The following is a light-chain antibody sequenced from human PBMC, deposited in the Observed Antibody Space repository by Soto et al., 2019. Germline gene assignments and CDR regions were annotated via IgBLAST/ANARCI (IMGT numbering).Light chain of an antibody. J-gene: IGLJ1*01. CDR1: SSDVGGYNY. V-gene: IGLV2-11*01. Sequence: QSALTQPRSVSGSPGQSVTISCTGTSSDVGGYNYVSWYQQHPGKAPKLMIYDVSKRPSGVPDRFSGSKSGNTASLTISGLQDDDDDDYYCCSYAGSYTSYVFGTGTKLTVL. CDR2: DVS. CDR3: CSYAGSYTSYV.